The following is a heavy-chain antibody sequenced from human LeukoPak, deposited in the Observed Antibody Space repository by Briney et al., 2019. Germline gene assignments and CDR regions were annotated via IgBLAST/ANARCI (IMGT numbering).Heavy chain of an antibody. Sequence: GSLRLSCAASGFTFSSYGMHWVRPAPGKGLEWVAFIRYDGSNKYYADSVKGRFTISRDNSKNTLYLQMNSLRAEDTAVYYCAKDLVAASDYWGQGTLDTVSS. CDR2: IRYDGSNK. CDR3: AKDLVAASDY. V-gene: IGHV3-30*02. D-gene: IGHD6-13*01. J-gene: IGHJ4*02. CDR1: GFTFSSYG.